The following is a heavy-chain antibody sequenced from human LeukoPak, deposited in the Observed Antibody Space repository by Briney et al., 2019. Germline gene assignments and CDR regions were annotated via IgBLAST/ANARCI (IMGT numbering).Heavy chain of an antibody. Sequence: ASVKVSCKASGYTFTGYYMHWVRQAPGQGLEWMGWINPNSGGTNYAQKFQGRVTMTRDTSISTAYMELSRLRSDDTAVYYCARSRLSGSPFDYWGQGTLVTVPS. CDR2: INPNSGGT. CDR3: ARSRLSGSPFDY. J-gene: IGHJ4*02. D-gene: IGHD1-26*01. CDR1: GYTFTGYY. V-gene: IGHV1-2*02.